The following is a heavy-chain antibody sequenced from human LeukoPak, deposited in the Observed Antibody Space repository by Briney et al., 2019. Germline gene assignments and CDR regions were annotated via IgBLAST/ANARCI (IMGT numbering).Heavy chain of an antibody. D-gene: IGHD5-18*01. V-gene: IGHV1-46*01. Sequence: ASVKVSCKASGYTFTSYYMHWVRQAPGQGLEWMGIINPSGGSTSYAQKFQGRVTMTRDMSTSTLYMELSSLRSEDTAVYYCARDTAMATYFDYWGQGTLVTVSS. J-gene: IGHJ4*02. CDR3: ARDTAMATYFDY. CDR1: GYTFTSYY. CDR2: INPSGGST.